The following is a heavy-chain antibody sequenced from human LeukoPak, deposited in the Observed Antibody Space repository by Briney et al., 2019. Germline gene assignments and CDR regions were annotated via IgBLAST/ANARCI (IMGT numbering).Heavy chain of an antibody. Sequence: GVSVRLSCAVSGFTFSNYGMHWVRQAPGKGGEGVTDISYDGSNKYYADSVKGRFTISRDNSNNTLYLQMNSMRAEDTAVYYCAKDQDGSGSQNLDYWGQGTLVTVSS. V-gene: IGHV3-30*18. CDR1: GFTFSNYG. CDR2: ISYDGSNK. D-gene: IGHD3-10*01. J-gene: IGHJ4*02. CDR3: AKDQDGSGSQNLDY.